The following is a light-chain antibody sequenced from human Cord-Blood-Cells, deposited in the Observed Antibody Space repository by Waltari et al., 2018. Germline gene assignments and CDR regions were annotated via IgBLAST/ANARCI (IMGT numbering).Light chain of an antibody. J-gene: IGLJ3*02. Sequence: QSALTQPASVSGSPGQSITISCTGTSSDVGSYNLVSWHQQHPGKAPKLMIYEGSKRPSGVSNRFSGSKSGNTASLTISGLQAEDEADYYCCSYAGSSTLGVFGGGTKLTVL. V-gene: IGLV2-23*01. CDR3: CSYAGSSTLGV. CDR2: EGS. CDR1: SSDVGSYNL.